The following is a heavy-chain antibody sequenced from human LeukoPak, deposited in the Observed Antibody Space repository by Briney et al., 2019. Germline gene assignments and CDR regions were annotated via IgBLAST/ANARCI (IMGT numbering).Heavy chain of an antibody. D-gene: IGHD3-16*01. CDR2: ISWNSGSI. V-gene: IGHV3-9*01. Sequence: GGSLRLSCAASGFTFYDYAMHWVRHAPGKGLEWVSGISWNSGSIGYADSVKGRFTISRDNAKNSLYLQMNSLRAEDTALYYCAKFGGGLPYASNWYFDLWGRGTLVTVSS. CDR3: AKFGGGLPYASNWYFDL. J-gene: IGHJ2*01. CDR1: GFTFYDYA.